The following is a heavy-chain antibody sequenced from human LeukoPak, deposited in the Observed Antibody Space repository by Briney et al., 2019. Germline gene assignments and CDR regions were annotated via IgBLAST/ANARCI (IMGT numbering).Heavy chain of an antibody. CDR2: VIPILGIA. J-gene: IGHJ4*02. CDR3: ARAKLYGDLSN. V-gene: IGHV1-69*04. Sequence: SVKVSCKASGGTFSSYAISWVRQAPGQGLEWMGRVIPILGIANYAQKFQGRVTITADKSTSTAYMELSSLRSEDTAVYYCARAKLYGDLSNWGQGTLVTVSS. CDR1: GGTFSSYA. D-gene: IGHD4-17*01.